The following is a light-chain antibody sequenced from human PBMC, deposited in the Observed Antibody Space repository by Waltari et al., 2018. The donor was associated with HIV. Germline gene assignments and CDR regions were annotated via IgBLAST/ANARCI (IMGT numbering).Light chain of an antibody. V-gene: IGLV2-14*01. Sequence: QSALTQPASVSGSPGQSITISCTGTSSDVRAYDYVSWYQQHPGKAPKLIIYEVNNRPSGVSDRFSGSKSGDTASLTISGLHVEDEADYYCRSFSNTNHVLFGGGTKLTVL. CDR3: RSFSNTNHVL. CDR2: EVN. J-gene: IGLJ3*02. CDR1: SSDVRAYDY.